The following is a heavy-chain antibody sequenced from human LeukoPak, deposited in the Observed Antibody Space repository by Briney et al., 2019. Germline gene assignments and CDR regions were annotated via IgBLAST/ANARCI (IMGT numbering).Heavy chain of an antibody. CDR2: IYPRDGST. V-gene: IGHV1-46*01. D-gene: IGHD1-26*01. Sequence: ASVKVSCKASGYTFTSNYIHWVRQAPGQGLEWMGMIYPRDGSTSYARKFQGRVTITADESTSTAYMELSSLRSEDTAVYYCARGVGSYTGYFDYWGQGTLVTVSS. CDR1: GYTFTSNY. CDR3: ARGVGSYTGYFDY. J-gene: IGHJ4*02.